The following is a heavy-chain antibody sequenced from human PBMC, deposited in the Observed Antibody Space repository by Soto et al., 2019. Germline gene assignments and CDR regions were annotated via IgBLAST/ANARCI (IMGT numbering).Heavy chain of an antibody. CDR2: IYHSGST. CDR1: GGSISSSNW. Sequence: KTSETLSLTCAVSGGSISSSNWWSWVRQPPGKGLEWIGEIYHSGSTNYNPSLKSRVTISVDKSKNQFSLKLSSVTAADTAVYYCAGGRGSSSWYRTFDYWGQGTLVTVSS. V-gene: IGHV4-4*02. CDR3: AGGRGSSSWYRTFDY. D-gene: IGHD6-13*01. J-gene: IGHJ4*02.